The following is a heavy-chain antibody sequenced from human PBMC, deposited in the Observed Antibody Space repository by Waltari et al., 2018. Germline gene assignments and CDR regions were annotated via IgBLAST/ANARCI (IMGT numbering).Heavy chain of an antibody. CDR3: ARLAASSWFDP. J-gene: IGHJ5*02. CDR1: GGSISSSSYS. Sequence: QLQLQESGPGLVKPSETLSLTCTVSGGSISSSSYSWGWIRQPPGKGLEWIGSIYYSGSTYYNPSLKSRVTISVDTSKNQFSLKLSSVTAADTAVYYCARLAASSWFDPWGQGTLVTVSS. CDR2: IYYSGST. V-gene: IGHV4-39*01. D-gene: IGHD6-13*01.